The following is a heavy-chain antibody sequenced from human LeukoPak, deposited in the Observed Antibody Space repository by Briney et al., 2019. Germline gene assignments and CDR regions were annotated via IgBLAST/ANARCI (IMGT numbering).Heavy chain of an antibody. CDR3: ARDRYYTLDY. Sequence: GGSLRLSCAASGFSFSTSWMHWVRHTPEKGLVWVSRINSDGSNTIYADSVKSRFTISRDNAKNTLFLQMNSLRAEDTAVYYCARDRYYTLDYWGQGTLVTVSS. V-gene: IGHV3-74*01. CDR2: INSDGSNT. J-gene: IGHJ4*02. D-gene: IGHD3-3*01. CDR1: GFSFSTSW.